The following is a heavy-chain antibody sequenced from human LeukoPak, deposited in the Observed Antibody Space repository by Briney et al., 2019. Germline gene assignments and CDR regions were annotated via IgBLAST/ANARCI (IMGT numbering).Heavy chain of an antibody. CDR1: GFPFSTYA. Sequence: PGGSLRLSCAASGFPFSTYAMSWVRQAPGKGLEWVSVISGSGGVTYYADSVKGRFTISGDNSKNTVYLQMNSLRAEDTALYYCAKGGVYGDYYFDYWGQGTLVTVSS. CDR3: AKGGVYGDYYFDY. V-gene: IGHV3-23*01. D-gene: IGHD4-17*01. CDR2: ISGSGGVT. J-gene: IGHJ4*02.